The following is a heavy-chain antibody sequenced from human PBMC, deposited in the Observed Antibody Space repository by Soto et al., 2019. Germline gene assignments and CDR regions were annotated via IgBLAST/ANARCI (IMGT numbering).Heavy chain of an antibody. CDR2: IYYSGTT. Sequence: SETLSLTCTVSGGSISNYYWTWIRQPPGKGLQWIGNIYYSGTTNYNPSLKSRVTISVDTSKNQFSLKLSSVTAADTAVYYCARVPDRWGQGTLVTVSS. J-gene: IGHJ5*02. D-gene: IGHD2-2*01. CDR3: ARVPDR. V-gene: IGHV4-59*12. CDR1: GGSISNYY.